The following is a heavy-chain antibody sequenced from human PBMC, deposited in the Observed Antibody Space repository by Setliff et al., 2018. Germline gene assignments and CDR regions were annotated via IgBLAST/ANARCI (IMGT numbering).Heavy chain of an antibody. CDR3: ARGGNNFWSGYLRRVYYYMDV. V-gene: IGHV3-74*01. Sequence: GGSLRLSCAASGFTFSSYWMHWVRQAPGKGLVWVSRINPDGSTTSYADSVKGRFTISRDNAKSTVYLQMNSLRAEDTAVYYCARGGNNFWSGYLRRVYYYMDVWGKGTTVTVSS. CDR1: GFTFSSYW. J-gene: IGHJ6*03. CDR2: INPDGSTT. D-gene: IGHD3-3*01.